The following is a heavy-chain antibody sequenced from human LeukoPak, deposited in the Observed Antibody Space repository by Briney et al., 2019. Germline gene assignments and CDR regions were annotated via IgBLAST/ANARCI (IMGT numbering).Heavy chain of an antibody. CDR1: GGTFSSYA. D-gene: IGHD1-26*01. J-gene: IGHJ2*01. V-gene: IGHV1-69*13. CDR2: IIPIFGTA. CDR3: AVGGIVGATGVDWYFDL. Sequence: SVKVSCKASGGTFSSYAISWVRQAPGQGLEWMGGIIPIFGTANYAQKFQGRVTITADESTSTAYMELSSLRSEDTALYYCAVGGIVGATGVDWYFDLWGRGTLVTVSS.